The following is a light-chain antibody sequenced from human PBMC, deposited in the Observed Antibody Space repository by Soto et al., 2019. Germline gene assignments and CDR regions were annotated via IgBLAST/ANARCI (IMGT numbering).Light chain of an antibody. V-gene: IGKV3-11*01. J-gene: IGKJ4*01. CDR1: QSVSSY. Sequence: DIVLTQSPATLSLSPGERATLSCRASQSVSSYLAWYQQKPGQAPRLLIYDASNRATGIPARFSGSGSGPDFTLTISSLEPEDFAVYYCQQRSAFGGGTKVEIK. CDR2: DAS. CDR3: QQRSA.